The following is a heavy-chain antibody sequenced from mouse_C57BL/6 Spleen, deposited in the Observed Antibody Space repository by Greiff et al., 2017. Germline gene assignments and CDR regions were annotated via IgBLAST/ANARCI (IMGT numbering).Heavy chain of an antibody. CDR2: IDPVTGGT. Sequence: VPLQQSGAELVRPGASVTLFCKASGYTFTDYEMHWVKQTPVHGLEWIGAIDPVTGGTAYNQKFKGKAILTADKSSSTAYMELRSLTSEDSAGYYSTSWDSYFDYWGQGTTRTVSS. CDR3: TSWDSYFDY. CDR1: GYTFTDYE. V-gene: IGHV1-15*01. J-gene: IGHJ2*01. D-gene: IGHD4-1*01.